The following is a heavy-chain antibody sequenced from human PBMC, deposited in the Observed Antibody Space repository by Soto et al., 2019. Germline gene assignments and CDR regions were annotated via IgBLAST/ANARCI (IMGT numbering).Heavy chain of an antibody. CDR2: ISSSGSTI. Sequence: GGSLRLSCAASGFTFSDYYMSWIRQAPGKGLEWVSYISSSGSTIYYADSVKGRFTISRDNAKNSLYLQMNSLRAEDTAVYYCARDRALEYTYYYDSSGYYIFDYWGQGTLVTVSS. D-gene: IGHD3-22*01. CDR3: ARDRALEYTYYYDSSGYYIFDY. J-gene: IGHJ4*02. CDR1: GFTFSDYY. V-gene: IGHV3-11*01.